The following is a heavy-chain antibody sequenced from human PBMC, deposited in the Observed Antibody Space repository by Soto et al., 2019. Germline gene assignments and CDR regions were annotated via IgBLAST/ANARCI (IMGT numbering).Heavy chain of an antibody. CDR1: GYTFTSYA. CDR3: AGDAPTEDC. CDR2: ISAYNGNT. Sequence: QVQLVQSGAEVKKPGASVKVSCKASGYTFTSYAISWVRQAPGQGLEWMGWISAYNGNTNYAQKLQGRVTMTTDTTRSTAYMERSSVRSDETTVYYFAGDAPTEDCWGKGNLATVSS. J-gene: IGHJ4*02. V-gene: IGHV1-18*01.